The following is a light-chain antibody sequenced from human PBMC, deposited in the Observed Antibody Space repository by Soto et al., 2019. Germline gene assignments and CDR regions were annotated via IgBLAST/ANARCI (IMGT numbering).Light chain of an antibody. V-gene: IGKV3-11*01. CDR3: QQRSNWPPTWT. CDR2: DAS. J-gene: IGKJ1*01. Sequence: EIVLTQSPATLSLSPGERATLSCRASQSVGSYLAWYQHKPGQPPRLLIYDASNRATGIPARFSGSGSGTDFTLTISSPEPEDFAVYYAQQRSNWPPTWTFGQETKVEIK. CDR1: QSVGSY.